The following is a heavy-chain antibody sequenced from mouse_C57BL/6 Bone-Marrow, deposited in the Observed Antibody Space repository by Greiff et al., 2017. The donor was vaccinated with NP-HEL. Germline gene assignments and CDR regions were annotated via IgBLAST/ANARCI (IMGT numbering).Heavy chain of an antibody. CDR1: GYTFTSYG. V-gene: IGHV1-81*01. Sequence: QVQLQQSGAELARPGASVKLSCKASGYTFTSYGISWVKQRTGQGLEWIGEIYPRSGNTYYTAKFKGKATLTADKSSSTAYMELRSLTSEDSAVYFCARPYCCSSSWAYGGQGTLVTVSA. D-gene: IGHD1-1*01. CDR3: ARPYCCSSSWAY. J-gene: IGHJ3*01. CDR2: IYPRSGNT.